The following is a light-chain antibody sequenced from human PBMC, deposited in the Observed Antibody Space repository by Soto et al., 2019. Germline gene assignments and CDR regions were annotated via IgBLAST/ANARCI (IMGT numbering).Light chain of an antibody. J-gene: IGLJ1*01. CDR1: SSDVGAYNY. Sequence: QSALTQPASVSGSPGQSITISCTGTSSDVGAYNYVSWYQQHPGKAPKLMIYEVSNRPSGVSNRFSGSKSGNTASLTISGLPAGDEAEYYCSSYTTHRPLYVFGTGTKVTVL. CDR3: SSYTTHRPLYV. V-gene: IGLV2-14*01. CDR2: EVS.